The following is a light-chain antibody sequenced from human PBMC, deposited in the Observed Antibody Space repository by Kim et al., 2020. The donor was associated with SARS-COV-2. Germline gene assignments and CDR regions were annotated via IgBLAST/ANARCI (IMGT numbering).Light chain of an antibody. Sequence: EILLTQSPATLSVSPGERATLSCRASQSVGNSLAWYQQKPGQAPRLLIHGASTRATGIPDRFSGSGSGTDFSLTISSLRSEDFAVYYCHQYNVWRRTFGGGTKLEI. J-gene: IGKJ4*01. CDR3: HQYNVWRRT. CDR2: GAS. V-gene: IGKV3-15*01. CDR1: QSVGNS.